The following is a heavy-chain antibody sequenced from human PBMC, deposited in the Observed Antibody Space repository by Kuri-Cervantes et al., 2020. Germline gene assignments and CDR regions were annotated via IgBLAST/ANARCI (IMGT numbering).Heavy chain of an antibody. J-gene: IGHJ4*02. V-gene: IGHV1-3*01. Sequence: ASVKVSCKASGYTFTSYAMHWVRQAPGQRLEWMGWINAGNGNTKYSQKFQGRVTITRDKSTSTAYMELSSLRSEDTAVYYCARNMVRGVVNFDYWGQGTLVTVSS. CDR3: ARNMVRGVVNFDY. D-gene: IGHD3-10*01. CDR2: INAGNGNT. CDR1: GYTFTSYA.